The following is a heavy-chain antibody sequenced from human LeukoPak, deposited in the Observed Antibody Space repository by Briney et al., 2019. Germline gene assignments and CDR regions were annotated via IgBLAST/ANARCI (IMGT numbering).Heavy chain of an antibody. CDR1: GFSVSNNY. CDR2: LYSGGTT. J-gene: IGHJ4*02. D-gene: IGHD3-3*01. CDR3: ARVPHGETIFGVLMYSFDY. V-gene: IGHV3-53*01. Sequence: GGSLRLSCAASGFSVSNNYVSWVRQAPGKGLEWVSVLYSGGTTYYADSVKGRFTISRDNSKNTLYLQMNSLRAEDTAVYYCARVPHGETIFGVLMYSFDYWGQGTLVTVSS.